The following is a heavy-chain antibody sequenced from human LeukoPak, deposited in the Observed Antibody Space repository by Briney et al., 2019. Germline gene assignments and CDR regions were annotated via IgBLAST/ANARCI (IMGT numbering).Heavy chain of an antibody. J-gene: IGHJ5*02. D-gene: IGHD2-15*01. CDR1: GGSTSSGGYS. CDR2: IYHSGST. Sequence: KPSETLSLTCAVSGGSTSSGGYSWSWIRQPPGKGLEWIGYIYHSGSTYYNPSLKSRVTISVDRSKNQFSLKLSSVTAADTAVYYCARAEGYCSGGSCYNRFDPWGQGTLVTVSS. CDR3: ARAEGYCSGGSCYNRFDP. V-gene: IGHV4-30-2*01.